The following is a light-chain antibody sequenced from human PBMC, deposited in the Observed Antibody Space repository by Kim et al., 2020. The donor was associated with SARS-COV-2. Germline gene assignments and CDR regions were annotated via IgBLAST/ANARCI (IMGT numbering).Light chain of an antibody. J-gene: IGLJ1*01. CDR2: DVF. Sequence: QSALTQPASVSGSPGQSITISCTGTSSDVGDYNYVSWYQQHPGKAPKLMIYDVFNRPSRISNRFSGSKSGNTASLTISGLQAEDEADYYCASYTSTTSYVFGTGTKVTVL. CDR3: ASYTSTTSYV. V-gene: IGLV2-14*01. CDR1: SSDVGDYNY.